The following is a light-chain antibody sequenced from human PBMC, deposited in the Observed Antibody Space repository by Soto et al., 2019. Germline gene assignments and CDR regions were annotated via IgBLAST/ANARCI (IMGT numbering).Light chain of an antibody. CDR3: QHYNNWPLT. V-gene: IGKV3-15*01. J-gene: IGKJ4*01. CDR1: QSVSSN. CDR2: GAS. Sequence: EIVMTQSPATLSVSPGERATLSCRASQSVSSNLAWFQQRPGQAPRLLIYGASTRATGVPARFSGSGSGTEFTPTISSLLSEDFTMYYCQHYNNWPLTFGGGTKVEIK.